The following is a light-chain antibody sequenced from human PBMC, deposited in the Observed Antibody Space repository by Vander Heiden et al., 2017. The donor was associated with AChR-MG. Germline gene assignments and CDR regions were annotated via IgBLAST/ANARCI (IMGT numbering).Light chain of an antibody. V-gene: IGKV1-5*03. J-gene: IGKJ2*01. CDR3: QQYSTYSRT. Sequence: IQMTQSPSTLSASVGDRVTITCRASQSIGGWLAWYQQKPGKAPEVLIYKASSLESGVPSRFSGSGSGTEFTLTISSLQPEDFATYYCQQYSTYSRTFGQGTKLEIK. CDR2: KAS. CDR1: QSIGGW.